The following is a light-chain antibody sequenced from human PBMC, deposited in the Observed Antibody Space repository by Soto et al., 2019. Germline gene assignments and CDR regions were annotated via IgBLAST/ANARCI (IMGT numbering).Light chain of an antibody. CDR3: QQYNNWPPLT. J-gene: IGKJ4*01. CDR2: GAS. Sequence: EIVLTQSPGTLSLSPGERATLSCRASQSVSSNLAWYQQKPGQAPRLLIYGASTRATGIPARFSGSGSGTEFTLTISSLQSKDFAVYYCQQYNNWPPLTFGGGTKVDIK. CDR1: QSVSSN. V-gene: IGKV3-15*01.